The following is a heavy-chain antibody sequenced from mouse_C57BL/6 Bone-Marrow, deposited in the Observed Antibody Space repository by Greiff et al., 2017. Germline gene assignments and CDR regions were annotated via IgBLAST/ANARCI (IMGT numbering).Heavy chain of an antibody. D-gene: IGHD2-2*01. CDR3: ARERLSGYFDV. CDR2: IDPSDSWT. V-gene: IGHV1-69*01. J-gene: IGHJ1*03. Sequence: QVQLQQPGAELVMPGASVKLSCKASGYTFTSYGMHWVKQRPGQGLEWIGAIDPSDSWTNYNQTFKGKSTLTVDKSYLPAYMQLSSLTSEDSAVYYCARERLSGYFDVWGTGTTVTVSS. CDR1: GYTFTSYG.